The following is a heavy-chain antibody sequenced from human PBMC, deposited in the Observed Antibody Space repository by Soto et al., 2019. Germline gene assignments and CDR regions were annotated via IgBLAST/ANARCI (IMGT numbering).Heavy chain of an antibody. J-gene: IGHJ4*02. CDR2: INPYNGNT. CDR1: GYTFTSYA. Sequence: QVQLVQSGTEVKKPGASVKVSCKASGYTFTSYAISWVRQAPGQGLEWMGWINPYNGNTNYAQKLQGRVTMTIDTSTSTDYMELRSLRSDDTAVYYCARDTAMALPDAWGQGTLVTVSS. CDR3: ARDTAMALPDA. V-gene: IGHV1-18*01. D-gene: IGHD5-18*01.